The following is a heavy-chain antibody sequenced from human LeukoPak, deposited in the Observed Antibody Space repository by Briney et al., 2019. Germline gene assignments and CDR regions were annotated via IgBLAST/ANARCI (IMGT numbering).Heavy chain of an antibody. V-gene: IGHV4-34*01. J-gene: IGHJ4*02. CDR1: GGSFSGYY. Sequence: SETLSLTCAVYGGSFSGYYWSWIRQPPGKGLEWIGEINHSGSTNYNASLKSRVTISVDTSKNQFSLKLSSVTAADTAVYYCARGTRARSSGPPDYWGQGTLVTVSS. CDR2: INHSGST. D-gene: IGHD3-22*01. CDR3: ARGTRARSSGPPDY.